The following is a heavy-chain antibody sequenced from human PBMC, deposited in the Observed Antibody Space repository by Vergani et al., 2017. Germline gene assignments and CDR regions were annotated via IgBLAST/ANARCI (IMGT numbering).Heavy chain of an antibody. V-gene: IGHV4-61*02. J-gene: IGHJ6*03. Sequence: QLQLQESGPGLVKPSETLSLTCTVSGGSISSGSYYWSWIRQPAGKGLEWIGRIYTSGSTNYNPSLKSRGTISVDTSKNRFSLKLRSVTAADTTVYYCARDKTYYDFWSGYYEDYYYYMDVWGKGTTVTVSS. CDR2: IYTSGST. CDR1: GGSISSGSYY. CDR3: ARDKTYYDFWSGYYEDYYYYMDV. D-gene: IGHD3-3*01.